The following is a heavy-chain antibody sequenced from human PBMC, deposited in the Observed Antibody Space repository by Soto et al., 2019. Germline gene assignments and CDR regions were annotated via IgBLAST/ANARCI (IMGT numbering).Heavy chain of an antibody. Sequence: QVQLVESGGGVVQPGRSLRLSCAASGFTFSSYAMHWVRQAPGKGLEWVAVISYDGSNKYYADSVKGRFTISRDNSKNTLYLQMNSLRAEDTAVYYGARDIGYDSSGYYLDAFDIWGQGTMVTVSS. CDR3: ARDIGYDSSGYYLDAFDI. CDR1: GFTFSSYA. V-gene: IGHV3-30-3*01. D-gene: IGHD3-22*01. J-gene: IGHJ3*02. CDR2: ISYDGSNK.